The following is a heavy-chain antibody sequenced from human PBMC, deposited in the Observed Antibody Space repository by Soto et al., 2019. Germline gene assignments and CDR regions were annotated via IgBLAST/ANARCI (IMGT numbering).Heavy chain of an antibody. CDR1: GGSISSYY. CDR3: ASPIYSSRNSGAFDI. Sequence: PSETLSLTCTVSGGSISSYYWSWIRQPPGKGLEWIGYIYYSGSTNYNPSLKSRVTISVDTSKNQFSLKLSSVTAADTAVYYCASPIYSSRNSGAFDIWGQGTMVTVSS. CDR2: IYYSGST. V-gene: IGHV4-59*08. J-gene: IGHJ3*02. D-gene: IGHD3-22*01.